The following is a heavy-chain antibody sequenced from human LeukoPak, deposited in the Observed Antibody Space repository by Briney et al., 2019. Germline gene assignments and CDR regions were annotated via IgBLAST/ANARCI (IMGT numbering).Heavy chain of an antibody. Sequence: SETLSLTCTVSGGSISSSSYYWGWIRQPPGKGLERIGSIYYSGSTYYNPSLKSRVTISVDTSKNQFSLKLSSVTAADTAVYYCARAPYGSGSYYDPDYYYGMDVWGQGTTVTVSS. V-gene: IGHV4-39*07. J-gene: IGHJ6*02. CDR3: ARAPYGSGSYYDPDYYYGMDV. D-gene: IGHD3-10*01. CDR2: IYYSGST. CDR1: GGSISSSSYY.